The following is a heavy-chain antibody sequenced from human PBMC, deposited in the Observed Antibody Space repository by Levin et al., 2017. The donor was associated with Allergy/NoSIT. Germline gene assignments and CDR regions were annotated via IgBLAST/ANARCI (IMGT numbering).Heavy chain of an antibody. D-gene: IGHD5-18*01. V-gene: IGHV3-48*01. CDR1: GFTFSSYT. J-gene: IGHJ4*02. CDR3: AREIRYSYYIKYFDY. CDR2: ISSSSSTI. Sequence: GGSLRLSCAASGFTFSSYTMSWVRQAPGKGLEWVSYISSSSSTIYYADSVKGRFTISRDNAQNSLYLQMNSLRAEDTAVYYCAREIRYSYYIKYFDYWGQGTLVTVSS.